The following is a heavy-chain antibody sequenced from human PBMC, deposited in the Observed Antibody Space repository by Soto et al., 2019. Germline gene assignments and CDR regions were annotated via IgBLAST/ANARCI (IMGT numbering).Heavy chain of an antibody. CDR3: ARDTARAMVRIYYGMDV. J-gene: IGHJ6*02. D-gene: IGHD3-10*01. CDR1: GFTFSSYG. Sequence: QVQLVESGGGVVQPGRSLRLSCAASGFTFSSYGMHWVRQAPGKGLEWVAVIWYDGSNKYYADSVKGRLTISRDNYKNTLYMQMNRLRAEATAVYYCARDTARAMVRIYYGMDVWGQGTTVTVSS. V-gene: IGHV3-33*01. CDR2: IWYDGSNK.